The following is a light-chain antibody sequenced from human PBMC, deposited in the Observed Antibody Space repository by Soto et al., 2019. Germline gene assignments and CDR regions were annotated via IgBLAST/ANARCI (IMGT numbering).Light chain of an antibody. V-gene: IGKV3-11*01. CDR3: QQRRNWPP. J-gene: IGKJ2*01. CDR2: DAS. CDR1: QSISRS. Sequence: EVVLTQSPATLSLSPGERATLSCRASQSISRSLAWYQHKPGQAPRLLSYDASDRVTGITARFSGSGSGTAFTLTISRLEPEDFAVYYCQQRRNWPPFGQGTKLEIK.